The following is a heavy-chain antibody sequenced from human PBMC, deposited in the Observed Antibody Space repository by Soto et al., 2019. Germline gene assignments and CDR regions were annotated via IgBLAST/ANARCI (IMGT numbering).Heavy chain of an antibody. J-gene: IGHJ5*02. V-gene: IGHV4-39*01. Sequence: SETLSLTCTVSGGSISSSSYYWGWIRQPPGKGLEWIGSIYYSGSTYYNPSLKSRVTISVDTSENQFSLKLSSVTAADTAVYYCARLWVGATTEGWFDPWGQGTLVTSPQ. D-gene: IGHD1-26*01. CDR3: ARLWVGATTEGWFDP. CDR2: IYYSGST. CDR1: GGSISSSSYY.